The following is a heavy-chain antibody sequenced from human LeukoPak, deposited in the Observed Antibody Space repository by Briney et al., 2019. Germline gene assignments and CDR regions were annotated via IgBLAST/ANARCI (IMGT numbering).Heavy chain of an antibody. CDR1: GGTFSSYA. D-gene: IGHD3-22*01. Sequence: ASVKVSCKASGGTFSSYAISWVRQAPGQGLEWMGGIIPIFGTANYAQKFQGRVTITADKSTSIAYMELSSLRSEDTAVYYCARGSVSPVRDSSGYYYRFDYWGQGTLVTVSS. J-gene: IGHJ4*02. CDR3: ARGSVSPVRDSSGYYYRFDY. V-gene: IGHV1-69*06. CDR2: IIPIFGTA.